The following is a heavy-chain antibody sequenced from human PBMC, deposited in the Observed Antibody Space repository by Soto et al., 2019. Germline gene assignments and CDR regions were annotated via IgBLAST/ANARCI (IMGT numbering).Heavy chain of an antibody. CDR3: ARDDRSSIDY. CDR2: INCGNGET. V-gene: IGHV1-3*01. Sequence: ASVKVSCKASGYTFTTYAIHWVRQAPGQRLEWMGWINCGNGETKYSQKFQGRVTITRDISATTVSMELSSLRSEDTVVYYCARDDRSSIDYWGQGTLVTVSS. CDR1: GYTFTTYA. D-gene: IGHD6-13*01. J-gene: IGHJ4*02.